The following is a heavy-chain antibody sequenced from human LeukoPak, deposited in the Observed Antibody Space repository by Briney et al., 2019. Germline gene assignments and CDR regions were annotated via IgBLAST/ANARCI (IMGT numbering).Heavy chain of an antibody. D-gene: IGHD3-10*01. CDR2: ISSSGTTI. J-gene: IGHJ4*02. CDR1: GFTFSSYS. CDR3: ARAWFYYGSGLDY. Sequence: GGSLRLSCAASGFTFSSYSMNWVRQAPGKGLEWVSYISSSGTTIYYADSVKGRFTISRDNAKNSLYLQMNSLRAEDTALYYCARAWFYYGSGLDYWGQGTLVTVSS. V-gene: IGHV3-48*04.